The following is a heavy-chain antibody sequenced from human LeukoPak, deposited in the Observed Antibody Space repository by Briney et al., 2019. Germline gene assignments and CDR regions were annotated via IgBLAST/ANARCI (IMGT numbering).Heavy chain of an antibody. D-gene: IGHD2-2*01. J-gene: IGHJ5*02. V-gene: IGHV4-31*03. Sequence: PSETLSLTCTVSGGSISSGGYYWSWIRQHPGKGLEWIGYIYYSGSTYYNPSHKSRVTISVDTSKNQFSLKLSSVTAADTAVYYCARALSMTNWFDPWGQGTLVTVSS. CDR1: GGSISSGGYY. CDR3: ARALSMTNWFDP. CDR2: IYYSGST.